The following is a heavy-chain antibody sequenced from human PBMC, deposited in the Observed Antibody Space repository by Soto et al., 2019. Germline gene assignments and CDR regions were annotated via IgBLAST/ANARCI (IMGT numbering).Heavy chain of an antibody. Sequence: QVQLVQCGAEVKKPGASVKVSCKASGYACTSYAMHWVRQAPGQRLEWMGWINAGNGNTKYSQKFQGRVTITRDTTASTAYMQLSSLRSEDTAVYYCARGVAGPLHWFDPWGQGTLVTVSS. CDR2: INAGNGNT. CDR1: GYACTSYA. D-gene: IGHD6-19*01. V-gene: IGHV1-3*01. CDR3: ARGVAGPLHWFDP. J-gene: IGHJ5*02.